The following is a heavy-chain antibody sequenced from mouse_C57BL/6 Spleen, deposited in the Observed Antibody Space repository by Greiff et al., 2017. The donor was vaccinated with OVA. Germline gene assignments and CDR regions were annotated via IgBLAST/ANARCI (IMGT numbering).Heavy chain of an antibody. V-gene: IGHV1-18*01. CDR1: GYTFTDYN. Sequence: EVQLQQSGPELVKPGASVKIPCKASGYTFTDYNMDWVKQSHGKSLEWIGDINPNNGGTIYNQKFKGKATLTVDKSSSTAYMELRSLTSEDTAVYYCARTPTETSLFDYWGQGTTLTVSS. CDR3: ARTPTETSLFDY. J-gene: IGHJ2*01. CDR2: INPNNGGT. D-gene: IGHD4-1*02.